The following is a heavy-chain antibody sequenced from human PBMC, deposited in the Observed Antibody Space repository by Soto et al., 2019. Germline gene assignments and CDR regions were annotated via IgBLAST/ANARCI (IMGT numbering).Heavy chain of an antibody. D-gene: IGHD6-13*01. CDR3: AKSVWELVRPGSFFDY. Sequence: GGSLRLSCAASGFTFSSYAMSWVRQAPGKGLEWVSAISGSGGSTYYADSVKGRFTISRDNSKNTLYLQMNSLRAEDTAVYYCAKSVWELVRPGSFFDYWGQGTLVTVSS. CDR1: GFTFSSYA. J-gene: IGHJ4*02. CDR2: ISGSGGST. V-gene: IGHV3-23*01.